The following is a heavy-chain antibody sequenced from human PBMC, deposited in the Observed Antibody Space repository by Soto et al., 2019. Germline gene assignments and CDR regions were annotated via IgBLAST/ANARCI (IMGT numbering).Heavy chain of an antibody. D-gene: IGHD1-1*01. V-gene: IGHV3-48*02. J-gene: IGHJ4*02. CDR1: GFSLRSRS. CDR2: ISSSSSTI. CDR3: ARGELDRTIDY. Sequence: GGSLRLSCAASGFSLRSRSMNWVSQAPGKGLEWVSYISSSSSTIYYTDSVKGRFTISRDNAKNSLYLHMNSLRDEDTAVYYCARGELDRTIDYWGQGTQVTVSS.